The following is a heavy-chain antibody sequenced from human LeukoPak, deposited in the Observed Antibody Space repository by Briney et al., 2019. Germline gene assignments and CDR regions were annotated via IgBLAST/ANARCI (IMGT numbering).Heavy chain of an antibody. CDR2: INHSGST. Sequence: ASETLSLTCAVYGGSFSGYYWSWIRQPPGKGLEWIGEINHSGSTNYNPSLKSRVTISVDTSKNQFSLKLSSVTAADTAVYYCARARYDYVWGSYSGYYFDYWGQGTLVTVSS. V-gene: IGHV4-34*01. D-gene: IGHD3-16*01. CDR1: GGSFSGYY. CDR3: ARARYDYVWGSYSGYYFDY. J-gene: IGHJ4*02.